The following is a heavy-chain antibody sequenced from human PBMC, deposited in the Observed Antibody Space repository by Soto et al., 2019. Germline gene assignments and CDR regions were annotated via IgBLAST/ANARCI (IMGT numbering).Heavy chain of an antibody. CDR3: AGVGRNGDYWYYFDY. Sequence: QVQLVQSGAEVRKPGSSVKVSCQASGGTFTNYTLSWVRQAPGQGLEWMGRIIPILDIANYALKFQGRVTISADKSTSTGYMELSTLRSEDTAVYYCAGVGRNGDYWYYFDYWGQGTLVIVSS. D-gene: IGHD4-17*01. CDR2: IIPILDIA. CDR1: GGTFTNYT. V-gene: IGHV1-69*02. J-gene: IGHJ4*01.